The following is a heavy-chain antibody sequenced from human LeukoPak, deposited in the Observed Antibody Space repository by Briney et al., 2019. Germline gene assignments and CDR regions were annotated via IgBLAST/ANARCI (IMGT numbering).Heavy chain of an antibody. V-gene: IGHV3-30*02. CDR3: AKEGGVGGLDY. CDR1: GFIFRDYG. CDR2: VRFGGSGK. Sequence: PGGSPRPSRTASGFIFRDYGMHRVRQAPGKGLEWVAFVRFGGSGKYYADSVKGRFIISRDDSENTLYLQLNSLRVEDTGLYYCAKEGGVGGLDYWGQGTLVTVSA. J-gene: IGHJ4*02. D-gene: IGHD3-16*01.